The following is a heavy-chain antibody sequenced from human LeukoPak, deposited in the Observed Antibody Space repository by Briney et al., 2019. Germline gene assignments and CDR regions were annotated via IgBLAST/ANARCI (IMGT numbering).Heavy chain of an antibody. D-gene: IGHD2-21*01. CDR1: AYTFTAYY. J-gene: IGHJ4*02. Sequence: ASGKVSCKAAAYTFTAYYIHWVRHAAGQGLEWKGWIIPKNGETNYAQRFQGTDTMTTDTSTNTGYMELSRLRSDDTAVYYCATFRSHVAVPDMGFDYWGQGTMVTVSS. V-gene: IGHV1-2*02. CDR2: IIPKNGET. CDR3: ATFRSHVAVPDMGFDY.